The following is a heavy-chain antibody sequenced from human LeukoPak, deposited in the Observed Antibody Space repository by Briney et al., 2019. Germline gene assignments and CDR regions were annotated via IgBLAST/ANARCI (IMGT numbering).Heavy chain of an antibody. V-gene: IGHV4-4*07. J-gene: IGHJ4*02. Sequence: SSETLSLTCTVSGGSMSSYYWTWIRQPAGKGLEWIGRIYTSGDTDYNPSLRSRVTVSVDTSKNQFSLKLNSVTAADTAVYYCARHKIESGYYTAFDFWGPGILVTVSS. CDR1: GGSMSSYY. D-gene: IGHD3-3*01. CDR3: ARHKIESGYYTAFDF. CDR2: IYTSGDT.